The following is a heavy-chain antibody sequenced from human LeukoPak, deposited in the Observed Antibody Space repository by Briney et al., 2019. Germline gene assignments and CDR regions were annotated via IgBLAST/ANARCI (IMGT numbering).Heavy chain of an antibody. D-gene: IGHD3-22*01. CDR1: GYTFSDHT. CDR3: ARRYDSRGPVTCDF. Sequence: ASVKVSCEASGYTFSDHTIHWVRQAPGQGLEWMGWINPNIGTTNYAKRFQGRLTVTRDTSINTAFMELSSLNPDDTAVFYCARRYDSRGPVTCDFWGQGTLVTVSS. V-gene: IGHV1-2*02. J-gene: IGHJ3*01. CDR2: INPNIGTT.